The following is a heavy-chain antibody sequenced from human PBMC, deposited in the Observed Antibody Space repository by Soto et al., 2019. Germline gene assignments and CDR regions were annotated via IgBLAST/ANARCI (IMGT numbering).Heavy chain of an antibody. Sequence: SETLSLTCTVSGGSISSGGYYWNWIRQHPGKGLERIGYIYYSGSTYYNPSHKSRVTKSVDTSTNQFSMKLSSVTAADTVVYYCSCHLGYYDIWTGYTTYCFDYWGQGIAVTVSS. CDR2: IYYSGST. CDR3: SCHLGYYDIWTGYTTYCFDY. J-gene: IGHJ4*02. V-gene: IGHV4-31*03. D-gene: IGHD3-9*01. CDR1: GGSISSGGYY.